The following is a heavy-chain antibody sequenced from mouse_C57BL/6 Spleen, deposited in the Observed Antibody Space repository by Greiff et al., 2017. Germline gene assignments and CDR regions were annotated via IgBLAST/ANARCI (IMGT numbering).Heavy chain of an antibody. V-gene: IGHV1-18*01. Sequence: VQLQQSGPELVKPGASVKIPCKASGYTFADYYMDWVKQSHGKSLEWIGDINPNNGGTIYNQKFKGKATLTVDTSSSTAYMELRSLTSEDTAVYYCARRYYGNRGWYFDGWGTGTTVTVAS. CDR1: GYTFADYY. D-gene: IGHD2-1*01. CDR2: INPNNGGT. CDR3: ARRYYGNRGWYFDG. J-gene: IGHJ1*03.